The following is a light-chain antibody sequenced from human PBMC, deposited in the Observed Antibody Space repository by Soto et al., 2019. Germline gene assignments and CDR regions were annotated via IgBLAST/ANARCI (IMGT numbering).Light chain of an antibody. CDR2: EVS. CDR3: SSYAASNNLGV. Sequence: QSALTQPPSASGSPGQSVTISCIGTSSDVGGYNYVSWYQQHPGKAPKLMIYEVSERPSGVPDRFSGSKSGNTASLTVSGLQAEDEADYYCSSYAASNNLGVFGGGTTLTVL. J-gene: IGLJ2*01. V-gene: IGLV2-8*01. CDR1: SSDVGGYNY.